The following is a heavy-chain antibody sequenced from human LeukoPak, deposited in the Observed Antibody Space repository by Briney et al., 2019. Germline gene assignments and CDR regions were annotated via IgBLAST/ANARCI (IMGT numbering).Heavy chain of an antibody. Sequence: GGSLRLSCAASGFTVSSNYMSWIRQAPGKGLEWVSVIYSDGSTYYADSVKGRITISRDNSKNTLYLQMNSLRAEDTAVYYCARARYNCGSDAFDIWGQGTMVTVSS. CDR1: GFTVSSNY. CDR2: IYSDGST. D-gene: IGHD1-1*01. J-gene: IGHJ3*02. CDR3: ARARYNCGSDAFDI. V-gene: IGHV3-66*01.